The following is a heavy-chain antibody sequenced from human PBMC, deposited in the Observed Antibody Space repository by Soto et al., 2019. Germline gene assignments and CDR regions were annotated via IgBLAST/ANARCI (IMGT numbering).Heavy chain of an antibody. D-gene: IGHD3-10*01. CDR2: VHFSGSI. V-gene: IGHV4-61*01. J-gene: IGHJ4*02. Sequence: QVQLQESGPGLVKPSETLSLTCSVSDDSLSSPIYYWSWIRQSPGKGLEWIGYVHFSGSITYNPSLKCRVNISVDTAKNQLSLKLSSVTAADTAVYYCGRGGDAYKMGRHWGQGALVTVSS. CDR1: DDSLSSPIYY. CDR3: GRGGDAYKMGRH.